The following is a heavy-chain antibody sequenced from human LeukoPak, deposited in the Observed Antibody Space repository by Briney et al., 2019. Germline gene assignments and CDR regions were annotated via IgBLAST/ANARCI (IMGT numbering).Heavy chain of an antibody. Sequence: GSLRLSCAASGFTFSSYAMSWVRQAPGKGLEWVSAISGSGGSTYYADSVKGRFTISRDNSKNTLYLQMNSLRAEDTAVYYCAKEGSGWYLINYYFDYWGQGTLVTVSS. J-gene: IGHJ4*02. V-gene: IGHV3-23*01. CDR2: ISGSGGST. CDR1: GFTFSSYA. CDR3: AKEGSGWYLINYYFDY. D-gene: IGHD6-19*01.